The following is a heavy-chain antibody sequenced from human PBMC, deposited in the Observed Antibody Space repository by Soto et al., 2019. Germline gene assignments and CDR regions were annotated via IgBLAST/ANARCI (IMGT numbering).Heavy chain of an antibody. V-gene: IGHV3-21*01. J-gene: IGHJ4*02. CDR3: AREERWLQFHDY. CDR1: GFTFSSYS. D-gene: IGHD5-12*01. CDR2: ISSSSSYI. Sequence: LRLSCAASGFTFSSYSMNWVRQAPGKGLEWVSSISSSSSYIYYADSVKGRFTISRDNAKNSLYLQMNGLRAEDTAVYYCAREERWLQFHDYWGQGTLVTVSS.